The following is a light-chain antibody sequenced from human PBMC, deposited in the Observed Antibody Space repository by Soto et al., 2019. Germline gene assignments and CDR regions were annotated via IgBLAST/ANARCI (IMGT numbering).Light chain of an antibody. CDR2: DVS. CDR1: SSDVGGYNY. V-gene: IGLV2-14*03. J-gene: IGLJ1*01. Sequence: QSVLTQPASVSGSPGQSITISCTETSSDVGGYNYVSWYQHHPGKAPKLMIFDVSNRPSGVSNRFSGSKSGNTASLTISGLQPEDEADYYCSSYTTSNTRQIVFGTGTKVTGL. CDR3: SSYTTSNTRQIV.